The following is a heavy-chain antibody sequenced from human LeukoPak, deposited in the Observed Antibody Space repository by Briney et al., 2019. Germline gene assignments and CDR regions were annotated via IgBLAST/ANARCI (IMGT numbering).Heavy chain of an antibody. CDR2: ISWNSNNI. CDR3: GKDTGMLYSYVHM. V-gene: IGHV3-9*01. D-gene: IGHD3-16*01. CDR1: GFAFDDYA. Sequence: PGRSLRLSCAASGFAFDDYAMHWVRQAPGKGLEWVSGISWNSNNIEYADSMRGRFTISRDNARNSLYLQMDSLRPEDTAVYYCGKDTGMLYSYVHMWGQGTRVTVSS. J-gene: IGHJ3*02.